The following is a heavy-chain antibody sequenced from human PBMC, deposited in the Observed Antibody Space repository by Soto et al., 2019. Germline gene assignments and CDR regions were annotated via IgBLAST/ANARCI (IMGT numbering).Heavy chain of an antibody. CDR2: IDWDDDK. V-gene: IGHV2-70*01. CDR1: GFSLRTAGVS. J-gene: IGHJ6*02. D-gene: IGHD3-10*01. Sequence: SGPTLVNPTQTLSLTCTFSGFSLRTAGVSVGWIRQPPGKALEWLALIDWDDDKYYSTSLKTRLTISKDLSKNQVVLTMTNKDPSDTATYYCSRIGYGSENYSNDPYYYYGMDVWGQGTTVTVSS. CDR3: SRIGYGSENYSNDPYYYYGMDV.